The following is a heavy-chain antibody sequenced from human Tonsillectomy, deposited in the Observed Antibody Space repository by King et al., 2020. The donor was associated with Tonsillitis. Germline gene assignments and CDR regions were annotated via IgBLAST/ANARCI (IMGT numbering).Heavy chain of an antibody. CDR3: ARDRVADYSSSWYDY. V-gene: IGHV3-74*01. CDR2: INRDGRTT. CDR1: GFTFGNYW. J-gene: IGHJ4*02. D-gene: IGHD6-13*01. Sequence: VQLVESGGGLVQPGGSLRLSCAASGFTFGNYWMHWVRQAPGKGLVWVSRINRDGRTTLYADSVKGRFTISRDNAKNTLYLQMNSLTAEDTAVYYCARDRVADYSSSWYDYWGQGTLVTVSS.